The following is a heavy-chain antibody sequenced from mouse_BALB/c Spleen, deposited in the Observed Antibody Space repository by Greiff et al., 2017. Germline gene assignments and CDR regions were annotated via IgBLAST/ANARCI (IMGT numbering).Heavy chain of an antibody. CDR3: ASYDYDAAMDY. J-gene: IGHJ4*01. Sequence: EVMLVESGGGLVQPGGSRKLSCAASGFTFSSFGMHWVRQAPEKGLEWVAYISSGSSTIYYADTVKGRFTISRDNPKNTLFLQMTSLRSEDTAMYYCASYDYDAAMDYWGQGTSVTVSS. CDR2: ISSGSSTI. V-gene: IGHV5-17*02. D-gene: IGHD2-4*01. CDR1: GFTFSSFG.